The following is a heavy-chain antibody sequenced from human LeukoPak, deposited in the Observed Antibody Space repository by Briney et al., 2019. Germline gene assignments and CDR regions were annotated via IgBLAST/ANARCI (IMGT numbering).Heavy chain of an antibody. J-gene: IGHJ4*02. CDR2: ISSSSSTI. CDR1: GFTFSRYA. D-gene: IGHD1-26*01. Sequence: GGSLRLSCTASGFTFSRYAMNWVRHAPGKGLQWVSYISSSSSTIYYADSVKGRFTTSRDNAKNSLYPQMNSLRDEDTAVYYCARDTGDGSYDYWGQGTLVTVSS. V-gene: IGHV3-48*02. CDR3: ARDTGDGSYDY.